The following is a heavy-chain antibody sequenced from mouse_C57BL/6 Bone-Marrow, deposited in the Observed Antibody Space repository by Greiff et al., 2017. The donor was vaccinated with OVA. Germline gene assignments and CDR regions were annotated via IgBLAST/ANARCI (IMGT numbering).Heavy chain of an antibody. J-gene: IGHJ3*01. CDR1: GFNIKDDY. CDR2: IDPENGDT. Sequence: EVQLQQSGAELVRPGASVKLSCTASGFNIKDDYMHWVKQRPEQGLEWIGWIDPENGDTEYGSKFQGKATLTADTDSKPAYLQLSSLSSADTAVYYCTETYYYYGDLWGQGTLVTVSA. CDR3: TETYYYYGDL. V-gene: IGHV14-4*01. D-gene: IGHD2-4*01.